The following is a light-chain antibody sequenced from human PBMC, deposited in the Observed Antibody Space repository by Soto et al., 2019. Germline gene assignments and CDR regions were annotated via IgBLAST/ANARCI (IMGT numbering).Light chain of an antibody. Sequence: EIVLTQSPVTLSLSPGERATLSCRASQSVGSYLAWYQQKPGQAPRLLIYDASNRATAIPARFSGSGSGTDFTLTISSLEPEDFAVYYCQQPQRTFGQGTKLEIK. CDR3: QQPQRT. CDR2: DAS. J-gene: IGKJ2*01. CDR1: QSVGSY. V-gene: IGKV3-11*01.